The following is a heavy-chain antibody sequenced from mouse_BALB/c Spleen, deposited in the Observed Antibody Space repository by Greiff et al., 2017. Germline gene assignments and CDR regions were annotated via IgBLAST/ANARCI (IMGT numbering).Heavy chain of an antibody. D-gene: IGHD4-1*01. CDR3: TRRLTGVFDY. V-gene: IGHV1-5*01. CDR2: IYPGNSDT. CDR1: GYSFTSYW. Sequence: VQLQQSGTVLARPGASVKMSCKASGYSFTSYWMHWVKQRPGQGLEWIGAIYPGNSDTSYNQKFKGKAKLTAVTSASTAYMELSSLTNEDSAVYYCTRRLTGVFDYWGQGTTLTVSS. J-gene: IGHJ2*01.